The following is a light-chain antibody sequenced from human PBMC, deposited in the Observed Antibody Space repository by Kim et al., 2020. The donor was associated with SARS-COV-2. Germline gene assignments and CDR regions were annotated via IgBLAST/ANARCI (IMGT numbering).Light chain of an antibody. Sequence: QSALTQPASVSGSPGQSITNSCTGTSGDVGIYNYVSWYQQHPGKAPRVLIYDVYKRPSGVSDRFSGSKSGNSASLTISGLQAEDEAEYYCSSYTTSSTFVFGTGTKVTVL. CDR1: SGDVGIYNY. CDR3: SSYTTSSTFV. CDR2: DVY. V-gene: IGLV2-14*03. J-gene: IGLJ1*01.